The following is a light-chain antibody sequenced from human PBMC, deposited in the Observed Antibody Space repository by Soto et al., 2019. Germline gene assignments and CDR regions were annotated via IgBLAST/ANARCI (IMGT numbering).Light chain of an antibody. Sequence: SYVLTQPPSVSVAPGQTARITCGGNNIGSKSVHWYQQKPGQAPVLLVYDDSGRPSGIPERFSGSNSGDTATLAISGVEAGDEAYYYCQVWDDSSDHVIFGGGTKLTVL. CDR1: NIGSKS. J-gene: IGLJ2*01. CDR2: DDS. CDR3: QVWDDSSDHVI. V-gene: IGLV3-21*02.